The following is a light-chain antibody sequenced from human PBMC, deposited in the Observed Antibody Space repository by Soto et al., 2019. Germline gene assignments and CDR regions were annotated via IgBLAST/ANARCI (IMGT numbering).Light chain of an antibody. V-gene: IGKV3-20*01. CDR1: QSFSSSY. J-gene: IGKJ3*01. CDR2: GAS. Sequence: EIVLTQSPGTLSWSPGERATLSCRASQSFSSSYLAWYQQKRGQAPRLLIYGASSRATGIPDRFSGSGSVTDFTLTISSLEPEDFAVYYCQHYGSALFTFGPGTKVDVK. CDR3: QHYGSALFT.